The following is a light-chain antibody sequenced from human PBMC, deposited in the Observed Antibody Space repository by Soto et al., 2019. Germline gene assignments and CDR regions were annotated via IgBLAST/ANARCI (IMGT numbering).Light chain of an antibody. CDR3: SSYSRSSTRYI. V-gene: IGLV2-14*03. CDR1: NSDVGGYNY. Sequence: QSVLTQPASVSGSPGQSITISCTGTNSDVGGYNYVSWYQQSPGRAPKLLIYDVTNRPSGVSNRFSGSKSANTASLTISGLQADDEADYYCSSYSRSSTRYIFGSGTKLTVL. CDR2: DVT. J-gene: IGLJ1*01.